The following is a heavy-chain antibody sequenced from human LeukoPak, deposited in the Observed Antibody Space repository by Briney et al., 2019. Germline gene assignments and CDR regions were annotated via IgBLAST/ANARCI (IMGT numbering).Heavy chain of an antibody. CDR2: IKQDGSEK. CDR1: GFSFSNCW. D-gene: IGHD6-19*01. V-gene: IGHV3-7*01. CDR3: ARDLSSGWYGL. Sequence: GGSLRLSCAASGFSFSNCWMSWVRQAPGKGLEWVANIKQDGSEKYYVDSVKGRFTISRDNAKNSLYLQMNSLRAEDTAVYYCARDLSSGWYGLWGQGTLVTVSS. J-gene: IGHJ4*02.